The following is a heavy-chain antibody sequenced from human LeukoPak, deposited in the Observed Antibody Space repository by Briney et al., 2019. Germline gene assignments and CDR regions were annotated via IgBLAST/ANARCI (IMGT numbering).Heavy chain of an antibody. CDR1: RFTFSSYS. J-gene: IGHJ4*02. CDR2: IKPDGSKK. D-gene: IGHD2-2*01. Sequence: PGGSLRLSCAASRFTFSSYSMTWVRQAPGKGLEWVSNIKPDGSKKSYVDSVKGRFTISRDNAKNSLYLQMNSLRADGTGVYYCASQPAAADVDYWGQGTLVTVSS. CDR3: ASQPAAADVDY. V-gene: IGHV3-7*03.